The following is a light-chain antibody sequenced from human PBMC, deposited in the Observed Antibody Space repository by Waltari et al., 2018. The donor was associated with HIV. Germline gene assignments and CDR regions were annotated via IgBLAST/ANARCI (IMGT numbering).Light chain of an antibody. CDR2: SNS. Sequence: QSVLTQPPSASGTPGQRVTISCSGSGSTIGSNTVHWYQLLPGTALKLLIYSNSQQHSWVRDRFSGSKSGTSASLAISGLQSEQEADYYCAAWDDSLNGPVFGGGTKLTVL. V-gene: IGLV1-44*01. J-gene: IGLJ3*02. CDR1: GSTIGSNT. CDR3: AAWDDSLNGPV.